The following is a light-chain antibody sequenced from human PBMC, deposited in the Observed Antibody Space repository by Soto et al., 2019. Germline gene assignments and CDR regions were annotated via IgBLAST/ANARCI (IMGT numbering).Light chain of an antibody. CDR2: KAS. J-gene: IGKJ2*01. CDR1: QSISTW. CDR3: QQYNDYSPYT. V-gene: IGKV1-5*03. Sequence: DIQMTQSPSTLSASVGDRVTITCRASQSISTWLAWYQQKPGKAPKLLIYKASSLESGVPSRFSGSGSGTEFTLTISSLQPDDFATYYCQQYNDYSPYTFGQGTELEIK.